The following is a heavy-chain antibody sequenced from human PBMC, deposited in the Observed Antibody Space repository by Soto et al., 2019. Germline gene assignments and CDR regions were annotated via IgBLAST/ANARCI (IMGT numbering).Heavy chain of an antibody. D-gene: IGHD6-19*01. J-gene: IGHJ6*02. Sequence: QVQLVESGGGVVQPGRSLRLSCAASGFTFSSYAMHWVRQAPGKGLEWVAVISYDGSNKYYADSVKGRFTISRDNSQNTLYLQMNSLRAEDTAVYYCARGPTYSSGWYTAYYYYGMDVWGQGTTVTVSS. V-gene: IGHV3-30-3*01. CDR1: GFTFSSYA. CDR3: ARGPTYSSGWYTAYYYYGMDV. CDR2: ISYDGSNK.